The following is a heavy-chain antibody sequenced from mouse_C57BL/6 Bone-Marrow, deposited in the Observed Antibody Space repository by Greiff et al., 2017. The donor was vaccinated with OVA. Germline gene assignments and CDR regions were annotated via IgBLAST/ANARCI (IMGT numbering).Heavy chain of an antibody. Sequence: DVKLQESGAELVRPGASVKLSCTASGFNIKDDYMHWVKQRPEQGLEWIGWIDPENGDTEYASKFQGKATITADTSSNTAYLQLSSLTSEDTAVYYCTTRDYDGYFDYWGQGTTLTVSS. J-gene: IGHJ2*01. V-gene: IGHV14-4*01. CDR3: TTRDYDGYFDY. CDR2: IDPENGDT. D-gene: IGHD2-4*01. CDR1: GFNIKDDY.